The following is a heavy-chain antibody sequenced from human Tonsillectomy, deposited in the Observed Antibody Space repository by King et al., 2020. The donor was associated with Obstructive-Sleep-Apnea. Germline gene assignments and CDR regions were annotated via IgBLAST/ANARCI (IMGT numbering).Heavy chain of an antibody. D-gene: IGHD3-22*01. CDR2: IYYSGST. CDR3: AREGGIYYDSSGDLWFDP. J-gene: IGHJ5*02. Sequence: QLQESGPGLVKPSQTQSLTCTVSGGSISSGGYYWSWIRQHPGKGPEGIGYIYYSGSTYYNPSLKSRVTISDDTSKNQFSLKRSSVTAADTAVYYCAREGGIYYDSSGDLWFDPWGQGTLVTVSS. CDR1: GGSISSGGYY. V-gene: IGHV4-31*03.